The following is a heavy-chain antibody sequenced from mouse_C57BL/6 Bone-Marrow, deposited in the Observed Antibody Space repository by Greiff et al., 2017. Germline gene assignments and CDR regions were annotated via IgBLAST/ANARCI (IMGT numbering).Heavy chain of an antibody. CDR3: ARRRGLRRDYAMDY. D-gene: IGHD2-4*01. J-gene: IGHJ4*01. CDR2: IYPGDGDT. CDR1: GYAFSSFW. V-gene: IGHV1-82*01. Sequence: VQLQQSGPELVKPGASVKISCKASGYAFSSFWMNWVKQRTGKGLEWIGRIYPGDGDTNYNGKFKGKATLTADKSSSTAYMQLSSLTSEDSAVYFCARRRGLRRDYAMDYWGQGTSVTVSS.